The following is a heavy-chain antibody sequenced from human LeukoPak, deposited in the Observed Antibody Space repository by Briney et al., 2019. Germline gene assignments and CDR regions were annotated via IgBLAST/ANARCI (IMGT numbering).Heavy chain of an antibody. CDR1: GFTFSSYT. V-gene: IGHV3-21*01. D-gene: IGHD4-17*01. J-gene: IGHJ4*02. Sequence: GGSLRLSCAASGFTFSSYTMNWVRQAPGKGLEWVSSISSSSSYIYYADSVKGRFTISRDDAKNSLHLQMNSLRAEGTAVYYCARGYGDLGYWGQGTLVTVSS. CDR3: ARGYGDLGY. CDR2: ISSSSSYI.